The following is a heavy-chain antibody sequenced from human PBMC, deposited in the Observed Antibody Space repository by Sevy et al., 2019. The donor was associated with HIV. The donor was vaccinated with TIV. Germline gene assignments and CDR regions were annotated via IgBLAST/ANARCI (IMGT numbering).Heavy chain of an antibody. CDR1: GGTFSSYA. D-gene: IGHD6-6*01. V-gene: IGHV1-69*06. CDR2: IIPIFGTA. CDR3: ARGYSSSSYYYYYMDV. Sequence: ASVKVSCKASGGTFSSYAISWVRQAPGQGLEWMGGIIPIFGTANYAQKFQGRVTITADKSTSTAYMELSSLSSEDTAVYYCARGYSSSSYYYYYMDVWGKGTTVTVSS. J-gene: IGHJ6*03.